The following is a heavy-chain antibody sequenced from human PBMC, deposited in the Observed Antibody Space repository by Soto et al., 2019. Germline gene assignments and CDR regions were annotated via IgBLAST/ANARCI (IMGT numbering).Heavy chain of an antibody. Sequence: QVQLVQSGAEVKKPGSSVKVSCKASGGTFSSYAISWVRQAPGQGLEWMGGIIPIFGTANYAQKFQGRVTITAAESTSTAYMELSSLRSEDTAVYYCARGDSSGYSSSGYYYGMDVWGQGTTVTVSS. CDR1: GGTFSSYA. V-gene: IGHV1-69*12. J-gene: IGHJ6*02. D-gene: IGHD3-22*01. CDR3: ARGDSSGYSSSGYYYGMDV. CDR2: IIPIFGTA.